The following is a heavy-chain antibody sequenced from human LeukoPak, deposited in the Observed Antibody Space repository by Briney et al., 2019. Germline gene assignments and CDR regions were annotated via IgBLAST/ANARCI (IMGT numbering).Heavy chain of an antibody. V-gene: IGHV1-2*02. CDR2: INPSSGGT. CDR3: ARDRLGGGNYNHFDY. J-gene: IGHJ4*02. D-gene: IGHD3-10*01. Sequence: ASVKVSCKASGGTFSSYAISWVRQAPGQGLEWMGWINPSSGGTNYAQKFQGRVTMTRDTSISTAYMELSRLRSDDTAVYYCARDRLGGGNYNHFDYWGQGTLVTVSS. CDR1: GGTFSSYA.